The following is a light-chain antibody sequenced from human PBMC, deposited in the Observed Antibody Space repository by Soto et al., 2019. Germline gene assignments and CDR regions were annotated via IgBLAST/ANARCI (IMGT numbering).Light chain of an antibody. CDR1: QSVSSNY. Sequence: EIVLTQSPGTLSLSPGERATLSCRASQSVSSNYLAWYQQKPGQAPRPLIYGASSRATGIPDRFSGSGSGTDFTLTISKLEPEDFAVYYCQQYGSSGTFGQGTKVDIK. CDR3: QQYGSSGT. V-gene: IGKV3-20*01. J-gene: IGKJ1*01. CDR2: GAS.